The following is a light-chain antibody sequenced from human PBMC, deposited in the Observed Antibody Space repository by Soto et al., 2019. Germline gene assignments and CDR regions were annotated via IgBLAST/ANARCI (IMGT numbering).Light chain of an antibody. CDR3: SSYAISSAYV. CDR1: SSDIGAYNY. Sequence: QSALTQPASVSGSPGQSITIPCTGTSSDIGAYNYVSWYQQHPGKAPKLLIYDVNYRPSGVSNRLSGSKSGNTASLTISGLQAEDEADYYCSSYAISSAYVFGTGTKLTVL. CDR2: DVN. J-gene: IGLJ1*01. V-gene: IGLV2-14*01.